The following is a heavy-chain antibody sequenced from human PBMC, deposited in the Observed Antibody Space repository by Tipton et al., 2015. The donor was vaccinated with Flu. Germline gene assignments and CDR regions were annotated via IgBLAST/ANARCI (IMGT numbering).Heavy chain of an antibody. V-gene: IGHV4-39*07. CDR3: ADDNLNR. Sequence: TLSLTCTVSGGSISSSSYYWGWIRQPPGKGLEWIGSIYYSGSTNYNPSLKSRVTMSVDTSKNQFSLKLSSVTAADTAVYYCADDNLNRWGQGTLVTVSS. D-gene: IGHD1-14*01. CDR1: GGSISSSSYY. J-gene: IGHJ5*02. CDR2: IYYSGST.